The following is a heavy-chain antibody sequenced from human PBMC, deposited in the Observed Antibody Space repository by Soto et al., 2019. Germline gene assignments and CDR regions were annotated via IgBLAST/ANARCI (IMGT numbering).Heavy chain of an antibody. D-gene: IGHD6-19*01. CDR1: GGSISSYY. CDR3: ARRGYSSGWYDFDY. V-gene: IGHV4-59*01. Sequence: QVQLQESGPGLVKPSETLSLTCSVSGGSISSYYWSWIRQPPGKGLEWIGYILYSGSTNYSPSLKSRVTISVDTSNNQFSLKLTSVIAADTAVYYCARRGYSSGWYDFDYWGQGTLVTVSS. CDR2: ILYSGST. J-gene: IGHJ4*02.